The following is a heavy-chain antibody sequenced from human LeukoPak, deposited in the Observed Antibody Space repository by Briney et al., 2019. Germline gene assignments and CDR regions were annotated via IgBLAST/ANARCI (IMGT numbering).Heavy chain of an antibody. J-gene: IGHJ4*02. CDR1: GFTFANDA. D-gene: IGHD3-22*01. CDR3: AKGLGYSPATLYDY. CDR2: IGGGANT. Sequence: PGGSLRLSCAASGFTFANDATSWVRQAPGRGLEWVSTIGGGANTYHADSVQGRFTISRDNSKNTLYLQMNSLRAEDTAVYYCAKGLGYSPATLYDYWGQGTLVTVSS. V-gene: IGHV3-23*01.